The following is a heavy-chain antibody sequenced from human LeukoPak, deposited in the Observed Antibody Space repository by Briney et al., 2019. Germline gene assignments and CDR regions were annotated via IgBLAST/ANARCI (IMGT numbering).Heavy chain of an antibody. J-gene: IGHJ4*02. CDR3: ARGQWLVTSPFDF. Sequence: PXGSLRLSCAASGYTLSSYAMSWVRQAPGKGLEWVSSISGSGGSTYYADSVKDRFTISRDNSKNTLYLQMSSLRAEDTALYYCARGQWLVTSPFDFWGQGTLVTVSS. CDR2: ISGSGGST. V-gene: IGHV3-23*01. CDR1: GYTLSSYA. D-gene: IGHD6-19*01.